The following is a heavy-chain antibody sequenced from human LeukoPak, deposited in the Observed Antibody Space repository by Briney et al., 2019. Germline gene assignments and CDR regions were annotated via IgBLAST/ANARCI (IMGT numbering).Heavy chain of an antibody. CDR1: GYTFTAYY. J-gene: IGHJ5*02. V-gene: IGHV1-2*02. CDR3: GRDLVSRQEVDQP. CDR2: VNPNTGGT. Sequence: GASVKVSCKASGYTFTAYYIHWVRQAPGQGLEWIGWVNPNTGGTYYAQKFQDRVTMTRDASISNAYMELNRLRSDDTAVYYCGRDLVSRQEVDQPWGQGTLVTVSS. D-gene: IGHD1-26*01.